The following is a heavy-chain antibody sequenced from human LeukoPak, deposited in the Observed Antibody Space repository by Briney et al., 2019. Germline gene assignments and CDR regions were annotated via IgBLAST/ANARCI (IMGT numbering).Heavy chain of an antibody. D-gene: IGHD5-18*01. CDR2: ISGSGGST. CDR3: AKRRGYSYGYTPCFDY. V-gene: IGHV3-23*01. Sequence: GGSLRLSCAASGFTFSSYAMSWVSQAPGKWLEWVSAISGSGGSTYYADSVKGRFTISRDNTKNTLYLQMNSLRAEDTAVYYCAKRRGYSYGYTPCFDYWGQGTLVTVSS. J-gene: IGHJ4*02. CDR1: GFTFSSYA.